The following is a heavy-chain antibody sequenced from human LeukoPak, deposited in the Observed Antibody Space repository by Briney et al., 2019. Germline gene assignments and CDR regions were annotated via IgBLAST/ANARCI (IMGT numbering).Heavy chain of an antibody. V-gene: IGHV3-53*01. D-gene: IGHD3-22*01. J-gene: IGHJ3*02. CDR3: ASEDDSSGYYPDAFDI. CDR2: IYSGGST. Sequence: GGSLRLSCAASGFTVSSNYMSWVRQAPGKGLEWVSVIYSGGSTYYADSVKGRFTISRDNSKNTLYLQMNSLRAEDTAVYYCASEDDSSGYYPDAFDIWGLGTMVTVSS. CDR1: GFTVSSNY.